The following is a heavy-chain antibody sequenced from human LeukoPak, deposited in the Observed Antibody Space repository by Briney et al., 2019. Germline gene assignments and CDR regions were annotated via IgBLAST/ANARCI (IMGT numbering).Heavy chain of an antibody. Sequence: GGSLRLSCAASGFTFSSYAMHWVRQAPGEGLEYVSAISSNGGSTYYANSVKGRFTISRDNSKNTLYLQMGSLRAEDMAVYYCARDRYYDILTGYSLFDYWGQGTLVTVSS. CDR1: GFTFSSYA. V-gene: IGHV3-64*01. J-gene: IGHJ4*02. CDR3: ARDRYYDILTGYSLFDY. D-gene: IGHD3-9*01. CDR2: ISSNGGST.